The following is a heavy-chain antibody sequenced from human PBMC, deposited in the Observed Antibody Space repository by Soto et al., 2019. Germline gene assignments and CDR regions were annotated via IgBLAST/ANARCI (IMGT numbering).Heavy chain of an antibody. V-gene: IGHV4-30-4*01. D-gene: IGHD3-22*01. CDR2: IYYSGST. J-gene: IGHJ4*02. Sequence: SETLSLTCTVSGGSISSGDYYWSWIRQPPGKGLEWIGYIYYSGSTYYNPSLKSRVTISVDTSKNQFSLKLSSVTAADTAVYYCSRVTIVVVIIDYWGQGTLVTVSS. CDR3: SRVTIVVVIIDY. CDR1: GGSISSGDYY.